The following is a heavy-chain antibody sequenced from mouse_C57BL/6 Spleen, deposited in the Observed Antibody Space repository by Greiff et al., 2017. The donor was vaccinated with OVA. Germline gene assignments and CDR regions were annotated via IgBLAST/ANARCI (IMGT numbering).Heavy chain of an antibody. CDR3: ARASLLRYYFDY. J-gene: IGHJ2*01. CDR2: ISSGSSTI. D-gene: IGHD1-2*01. Sequence: EVKLMESGGGLVKPGGSLKLSCAASGFTFSDYGMHWVRQAPEKGLEWVAYISSGSSTIYYADTVKGRFTISRDNAKNTLFLQMTSLRSEDTAMYYCARASLLRYYFDYWGQGTTLTVSS. V-gene: IGHV5-17*01. CDR1: GFTFSDYG.